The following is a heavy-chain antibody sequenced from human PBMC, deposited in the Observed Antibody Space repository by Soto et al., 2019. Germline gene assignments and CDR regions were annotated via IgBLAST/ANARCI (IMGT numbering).Heavy chain of an antibody. CDR2: ISAYNGNT. CDR3: ARVNHIVVVVAAHDNWCDP. CDR1: GYTFTSYG. V-gene: IGHV1-18*01. Sequence: QVQLVQSGAEVKKPGASVKVSCKASGYTFTSYGISWVRQAPGQGLEWMGWISAYNGNTNYAQKLQGRVTMTTDTSTSTAYRELRSLRSDDTAVYYCARVNHIVVVVAAHDNWCDPWGQGTLVTVSS. D-gene: IGHD2-15*01. J-gene: IGHJ5*02.